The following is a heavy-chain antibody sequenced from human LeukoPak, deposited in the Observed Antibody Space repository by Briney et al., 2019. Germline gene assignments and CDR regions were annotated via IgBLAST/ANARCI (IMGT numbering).Heavy chain of an antibody. Sequence: GGSLRLSCAASGLTFSSHWMHWVRQAPGKGLVWVSRITNDGSSTTYADSVKGRFTISRDNSKNTLYLQMNSLRAEDTAVYYCAKDRGQWLDYGMDVWGQGATVTVSS. V-gene: IGHV3-74*01. J-gene: IGHJ6*02. CDR3: AKDRGQWLDYGMDV. D-gene: IGHD6-19*01. CDR2: ITNDGSST. CDR1: GLTFSSHW.